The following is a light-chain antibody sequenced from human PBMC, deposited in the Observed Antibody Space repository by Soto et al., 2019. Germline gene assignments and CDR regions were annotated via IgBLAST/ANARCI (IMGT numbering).Light chain of an antibody. CDR1: QSVSSY. Sequence: DIQMTQSPSPLSASVGDRVDITCRTSQSVSSYLNWYQAKPGKAPKLLIYEASSLESGVPSRFSGSGSGTDFTLTISSLQPEDSATYYCQQSYSTPPFTFGPGTKVEI. CDR2: EAS. J-gene: IGKJ3*01. CDR3: QQSYSTPPFT. V-gene: IGKV1-39*01.